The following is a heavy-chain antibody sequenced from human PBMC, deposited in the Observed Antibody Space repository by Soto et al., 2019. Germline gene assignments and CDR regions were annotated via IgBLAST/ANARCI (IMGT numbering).Heavy chain of an antibody. CDR2: IYYSGST. CDR1: GGSISSGGYY. CDR3: ASSSKYNYDFWSGPRWPMDV. V-gene: IGHV4-31*03. Sequence: SQTLSLTCTVSGGSISSGGYYWSWIRQHPGKGLEWIGYIYYSGSTYYNPSLKSRVTISVDTSKNQFSLKLSSVTAADTAVYYCASSSKYNYDFWSGPRWPMDVWGKGTTVTVSS. D-gene: IGHD3-3*01. J-gene: IGHJ6*03.